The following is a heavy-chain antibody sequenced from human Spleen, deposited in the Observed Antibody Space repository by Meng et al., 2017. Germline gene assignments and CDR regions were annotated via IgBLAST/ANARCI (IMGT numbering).Heavy chain of an antibody. J-gene: IGHJ4*02. CDR3: AGERDLRYYNGSGSRNYFFDY. Sequence: SETLSPTCAVYGGSSSGYYWSWIRQPRGKGLEWIGEINHSGSTNYNPTLKSRVTISLDTSKNQFSMKLSSVTAADTAVYYCAGERDLRYYNGSGSRNYFFDYWGQGTLVTVSS. D-gene: IGHD3-10*01. CDR2: INHSGST. CDR1: GGSSSGYY. V-gene: IGHV4-34*01.